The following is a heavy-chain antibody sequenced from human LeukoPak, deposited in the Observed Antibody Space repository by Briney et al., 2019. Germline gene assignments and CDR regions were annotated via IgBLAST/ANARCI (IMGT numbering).Heavy chain of an antibody. CDR2: TYYRSNWFY. CDR1: RDSVSSNSAA. J-gene: IGHJ4*02. Sequence: SQTLSLTCVLSRDSVSSNSAAWHWVRQSPSSGLEWLGRTYYRSNWFYDYELSVRSRIRITADIANNHFSLQLNSVTPEDTAVYYCAREYTDMVYFDQWGQGTLVTVSS. CDR3: AREYTDMVYFDQ. D-gene: IGHD5-18*01. V-gene: IGHV6-1*01.